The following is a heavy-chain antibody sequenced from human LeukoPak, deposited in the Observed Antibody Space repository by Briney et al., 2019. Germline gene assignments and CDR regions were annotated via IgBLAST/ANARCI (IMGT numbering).Heavy chain of an antibody. J-gene: IGHJ6*02. CDR3: ARGPSAAGHYYYYGMDV. D-gene: IGHD6-13*01. CDR1: GGSFSGYY. CDR2: INHSGST. Sequence: SETLSLTCAVYGGSFSGYYWSWIRQPPGKGLEWIGEINHSGSTNYSPSLKSRVTISVDTSKNQFSLKLSSVTAADTAVYYCARGPSAAGHYYYYGMDVWGQGTTVTVSS. V-gene: IGHV4-34*01.